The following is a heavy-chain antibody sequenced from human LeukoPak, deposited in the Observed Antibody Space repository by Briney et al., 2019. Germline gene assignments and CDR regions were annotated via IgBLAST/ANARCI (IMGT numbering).Heavy chain of an antibody. D-gene: IGHD5-12*01. J-gene: IGHJ6*03. CDR3: ARGVATFQDHGYYYYMDV. Sequence: PGGSLRLSCAASGFTFSSYSMNWVRQAPGKGLEWVSSISSSSSYIYYADSVKGRFTISRDNAKNSLYLQMNSLRAEDTAVYYCARGVATFQDHGYYYYMDVWGKGTTVTVSS. V-gene: IGHV3-21*01. CDR2: ISSSSSYI. CDR1: GFTFSSYS.